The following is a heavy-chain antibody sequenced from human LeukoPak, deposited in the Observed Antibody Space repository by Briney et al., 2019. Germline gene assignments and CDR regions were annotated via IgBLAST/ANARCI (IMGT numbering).Heavy chain of an antibody. D-gene: IGHD2-2*01. V-gene: IGHV3-23*01. Sequence: PGGSLRLSCTASGFTFSTYAMSWVRQAPGEGLEWVSGISGSGGSTYYTDSVKGRFNISRDNSKNTLHLQMSSLRAEDTALYYCVKDRCDRTTCPEVWGQGTLVTVSS. CDR1: GFTFSTYA. CDR2: ISGSGGST. J-gene: IGHJ4*02. CDR3: VKDRCDRTTCPEV.